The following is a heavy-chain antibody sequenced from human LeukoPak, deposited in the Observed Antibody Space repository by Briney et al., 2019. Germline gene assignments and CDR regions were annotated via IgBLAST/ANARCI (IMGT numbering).Heavy chain of an antibody. Sequence: PGRSLRLSCAASEFTFSIYGMHWVRQAPGKGLEWVAVISYDGSNKYYADSVKGRFTISRDNSKNTLYVQMNSLRAEDTAVYYCAKEEGYSSGHYYYAIDVWGQGTTVTVSS. CDR2: ISYDGSNK. CDR1: EFTFSIYG. CDR3: AKEEGYSSGHYYYAIDV. V-gene: IGHV3-30*18. J-gene: IGHJ6*02. D-gene: IGHD5-18*01.